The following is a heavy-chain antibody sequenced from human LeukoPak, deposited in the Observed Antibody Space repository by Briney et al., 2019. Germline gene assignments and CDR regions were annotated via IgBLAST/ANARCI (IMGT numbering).Heavy chain of an antibody. CDR1: GYTFTSYA. V-gene: IGHV1-3*01. CDR3: ARGSITMVRGVTSPLYYGMDV. Sequence: ASVKVSCKASGYTFTSYAMHWVRQAPGQRLEWMGWINAGNGNTKYSQKFQGRVTITRDTSASTAYMELSSLRSEDTAVYYCARGSITMVRGVTSPLYYGMDVWGQGTTVTVSS. D-gene: IGHD3-10*01. CDR2: INAGNGNT. J-gene: IGHJ6*02.